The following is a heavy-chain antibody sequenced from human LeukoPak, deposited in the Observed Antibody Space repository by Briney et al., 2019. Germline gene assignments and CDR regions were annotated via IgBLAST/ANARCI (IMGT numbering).Heavy chain of an antibody. CDR1: GFTFGSYA. Sequence: GGSLRLSCAASGFTFGSYAMYWVRQAPGKGLEWVSGISGSGGSTFYADSVKGRFTISRDNSENTVYLQMNSLRADDTAIYYCAKTTAGYSSGRYPGWPVDYWGQGTLVTVSS. D-gene: IGHD6-19*01. CDR2: ISGSGGST. CDR3: AKTTAGYSSGRYPGWPVDY. J-gene: IGHJ4*02. V-gene: IGHV3-23*01.